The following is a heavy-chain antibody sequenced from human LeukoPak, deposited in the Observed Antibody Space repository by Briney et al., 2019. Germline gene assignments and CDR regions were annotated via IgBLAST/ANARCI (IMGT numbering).Heavy chain of an antibody. CDR2: INHSGST. D-gene: IGHD2-15*01. CDR3: ARLLFRFYIAWFDP. CDR1: GGSFSGYY. J-gene: IGHJ5*02. V-gene: IGHV4-34*01. Sequence: XETLSLTCAVYGGSFSGYYWSWIRQPPGKGLEWIGEINHSGSTNYNPSLKSRVTISVDTSKNQFSLKLSSVTAADTAVYYCARLLFRFYIAWFDPWGQGTLVTVSS.